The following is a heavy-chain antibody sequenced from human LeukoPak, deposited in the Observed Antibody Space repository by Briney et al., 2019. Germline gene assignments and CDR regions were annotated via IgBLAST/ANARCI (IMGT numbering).Heavy chain of an antibody. CDR3: ARYDSRGSASTRFDY. V-gene: IGHV4-4*07. CDR2: IYTSGST. Sequence: SETLSLTCTVSGGSISSYYWSWIRQPAGKGLEWIGRIYTSGSTNYNPSLKSRVTMSVDTSKNQFSLKLSSVTAADTAVYYCARYDSRGSASTRFDYWGQGILVTISS. CDR1: GGSISSYY. J-gene: IGHJ4*02. D-gene: IGHD3-16*01.